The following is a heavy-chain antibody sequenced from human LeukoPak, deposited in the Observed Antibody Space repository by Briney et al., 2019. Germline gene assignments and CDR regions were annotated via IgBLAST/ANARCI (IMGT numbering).Heavy chain of an antibody. J-gene: IGHJ6*02. CDR2: ISTSGSTI. V-gene: IGHV3-48*03. CDR1: GFTFSSYE. Sequence: PGGSLRLSCAASGFTFSSYEMNWVRQAPGKGLEWLSYISTSGSTIYYADSVKGRFTISRDNVKNSLYLQMNSLRAEDTAVYYCALAFPFGMDVWGQGTTVTVSS. CDR3: ALAFPFGMDV. D-gene: IGHD3-16*01.